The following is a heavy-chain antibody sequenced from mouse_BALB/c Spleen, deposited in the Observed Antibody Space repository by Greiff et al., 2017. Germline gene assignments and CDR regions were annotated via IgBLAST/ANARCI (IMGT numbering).Heavy chain of an antibody. J-gene: IGHJ2*01. CDR2: ISYDGSN. CDR3: ARRGPYGNIDY. D-gene: IGHD2-1*01. Sequence: EVQLVESGPGLVKPSQSLSLTCSVTGYSITSDYYWNWIRQFPGNKLGWMGYISYDGSNNYNPSLKNRLSLTRDTSKNQFFLKLNSVTTEDAATYYCARRGPYGNIDYWGQGTTLTVSS. CDR1: GYSITSDYY. V-gene: IGHV3-6*02.